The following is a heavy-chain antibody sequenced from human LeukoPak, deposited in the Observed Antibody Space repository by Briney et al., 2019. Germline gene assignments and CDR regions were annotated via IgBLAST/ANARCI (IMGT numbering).Heavy chain of an antibody. CDR2: INGGGDNA. V-gene: IGHV3-23*01. CDR1: RFTFSNDA. CDR3: AKTNGYFDS. Sequence: GGSLRLSCADSRFTFSNDAMTWLRQAPGRGRECVSGINGGGDNAYYTNSVKGRFTISRDNSKNTLYRQMNSLRAEDTAVYYCAKTNGYFDSWGQGTLVTVSS. J-gene: IGHJ4*02.